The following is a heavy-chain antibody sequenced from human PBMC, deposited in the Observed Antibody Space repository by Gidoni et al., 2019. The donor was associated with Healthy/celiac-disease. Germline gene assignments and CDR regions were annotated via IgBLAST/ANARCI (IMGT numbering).Heavy chain of an antibody. CDR1: GGSLSSSSYY. CDR2: IYYSGST. D-gene: IGHD3-3*01. J-gene: IGHJ4*02. CDR3: ARHKETYYDFWSGYYDY. Sequence: QLQLQESGPGLVKPSETLSLTCTVSGGSLSSSSYYWGWIRQPPGKGLEWIGSIYYSGSTYYNPSLKSRVTISVDTSKNQFSLKLSSVTAADTAVYYCARHKETYYDFWSGYYDYWGQGTLVTVSS. V-gene: IGHV4-39*01.